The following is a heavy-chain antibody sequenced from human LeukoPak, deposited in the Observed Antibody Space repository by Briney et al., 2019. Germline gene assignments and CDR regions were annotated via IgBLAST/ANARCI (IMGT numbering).Heavy chain of an antibody. Sequence: PSETLSLTCAVYGGSFSGYYWSWIRQPPGKGLEWIGEINHSGSTNYNPSLKSRVTISVDTSKNQFSLKLSSVTAADTAVYYCARLRSGYCVEGRIVDYWGQGTLVTVSS. J-gene: IGHJ4*02. CDR3: ARLRSGYCVEGRIVDY. V-gene: IGHV4-34*01. D-gene: IGHD3-22*01. CDR2: INHSGST. CDR1: GGSFSGYY.